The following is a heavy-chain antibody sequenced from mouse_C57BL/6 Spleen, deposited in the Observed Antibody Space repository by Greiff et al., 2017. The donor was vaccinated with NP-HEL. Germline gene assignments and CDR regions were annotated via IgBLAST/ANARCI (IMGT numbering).Heavy chain of an antibody. V-gene: IGHV1-55*01. J-gene: IGHJ4*01. CDR3: AREGATVVATPMDY. CDR1: GYTFTSYW. D-gene: IGHD1-1*01. CDR2: IYPGSGST. Sequence: QVQLQQPGAELVKPGASVKMSCKASGYTFTSYWITWVKQRPGQGLEWIGDIYPGSGSTNYNEKFKSKATLTVDTSSSTAYMQLSSLTSEDSAVYYCAREGATVVATPMDYWGQGTLVTVSS.